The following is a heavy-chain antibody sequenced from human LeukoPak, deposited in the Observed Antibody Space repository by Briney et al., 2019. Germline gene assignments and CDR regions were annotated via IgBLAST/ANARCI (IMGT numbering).Heavy chain of an antibody. V-gene: IGHV4-59*11. D-gene: IGHD3-9*01. CDR2: IYYSGST. CDR3: ARGRGYFDWLFEYYFDY. J-gene: IGHJ4*02. Sequence: SETLSLTCTVSGGSISSHYWSWIRQPPGKGLEWIGYIYYSGSTNYNPSLKSRVTISVDTSKNQFSLKLSSVTAADTAVYYCARGRGYFDWLFEYYFDYWGQGTLVTASS. CDR1: GGSISSHY.